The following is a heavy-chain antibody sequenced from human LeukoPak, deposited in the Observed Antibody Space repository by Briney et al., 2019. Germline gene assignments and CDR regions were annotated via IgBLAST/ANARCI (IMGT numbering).Heavy chain of an antibody. V-gene: IGHV3-7*01. CDR1: GFTFSRFW. D-gene: IGHD1-7*01. CDR3: ATLTGTKTFDI. Sequence: GGSLRLSCAACGFTFSRFWMTWVRQAPGKGLEWVTNINQDGSEKYYVDSVKGRFTISRDNAKNSLYLQMNSLRAEDAAVYYCATLTGTKTFDIWGQGTMVTVSS. CDR2: INQDGSEK. J-gene: IGHJ3*02.